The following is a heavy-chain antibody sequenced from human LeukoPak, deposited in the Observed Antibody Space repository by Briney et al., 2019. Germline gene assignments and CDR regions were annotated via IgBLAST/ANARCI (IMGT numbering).Heavy chain of an antibody. D-gene: IGHD2-2*02. CDR1: GYSISSGYY. Sequence: SETLSLTCSVSGYSISSGYYWGWIRQPPGKGLEWIGSIYHSGSTYYNPSLKSRVTISVDTSKNQFSLKLSSVTAADTAVYYCARLGYCSSTSCYTTAFDIWGQGTMVTVSS. CDR2: IYHSGST. V-gene: IGHV4-38-2*01. J-gene: IGHJ3*02. CDR3: ARLGYCSSTSCYTTAFDI.